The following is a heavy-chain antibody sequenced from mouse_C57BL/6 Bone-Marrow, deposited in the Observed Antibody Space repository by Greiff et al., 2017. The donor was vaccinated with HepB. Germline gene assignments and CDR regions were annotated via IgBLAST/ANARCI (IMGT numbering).Heavy chain of an antibody. CDR3: ARDDGRGFAY. Sequence: VQLVESGAELVKTGASVKMSCKASGYTFTTYPIEWLKQNHGKSLEWIGNFPPYNDDTKYNEKFKGKATLTVEKSSSTVYLELSRLTSDDSAVYYCARDDGRGFAYWGQGTLVTVSA. CDR2: FPPYNDDT. J-gene: IGHJ3*01. D-gene: IGHD2-3*01. CDR1: GYTFTTYP. V-gene: IGHV1-47*01.